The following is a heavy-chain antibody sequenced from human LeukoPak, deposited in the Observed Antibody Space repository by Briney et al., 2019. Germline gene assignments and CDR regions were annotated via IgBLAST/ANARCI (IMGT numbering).Heavy chain of an antibody. J-gene: IGHJ3*02. D-gene: IGHD3-22*01. CDR1: GDTFSSYA. CDR2: IIPIFGTA. CDR3: ARGHTTHYYDSSGYSHDAFDI. V-gene: IGHV1-69*13. Sequence: SVKVSCKASGDTFSSYAISWVRQAPGQGLEWMGGIIPIFGTANYAQKFQGRVTITADESTSTAYMELSSLRSEDTAVYYCARGHTTHYYDSSGYSHDAFDIWGQGTMVTVSS.